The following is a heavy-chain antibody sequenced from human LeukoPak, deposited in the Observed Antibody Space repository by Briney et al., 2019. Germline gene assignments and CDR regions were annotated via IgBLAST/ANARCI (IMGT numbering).Heavy chain of an antibody. V-gene: IGHV4-59*08. CDR2: IYDSGST. CDR3: ARQLAVSHASGAPRYYYAMDV. CDR1: GGSIGSYF. Sequence: ETSETLSRTCAVSGGSIGSYFWSWIRRPPGKGLEWIGYIYDSGSTSYNPSLQGRVTISVDTSKDQFSLKVSSVTAADTAIYYCARQLAVSHASGAPRYYYAMDVWGQGTTVTVSS. D-gene: IGHD3-10*01. J-gene: IGHJ6*02.